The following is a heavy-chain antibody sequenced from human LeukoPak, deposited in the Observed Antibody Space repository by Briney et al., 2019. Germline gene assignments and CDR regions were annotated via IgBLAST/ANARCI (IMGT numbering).Heavy chain of an antibody. CDR2: ISSSSIYI. V-gene: IGHV3-21*01. J-gene: IGHJ6*03. CDR1: VLTFSDYN. CDR3: ARDLMGYKYHYMDV. Sequence: GGSLRLSCAASVLTFSDYNMNWVRQAPEKGLEWVSYISSSSIYIYYSDSVKGRFTISRDNARNSLFLQMNSLRAEDTAVYYCARDLMGYKYHYMDVWGKGTTVTVSS. D-gene: IGHD3-10*01.